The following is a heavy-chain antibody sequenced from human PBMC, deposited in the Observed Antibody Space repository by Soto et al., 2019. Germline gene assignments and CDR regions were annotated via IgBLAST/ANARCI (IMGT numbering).Heavy chain of an antibody. J-gene: IGHJ3*02. Sequence: QVQLVQSGPEVKKPGSSVKVSCEASGGTFSNFAVNWVRQAPGQGLEWVGGIIPLFNVAKYAQKFEGRVTIVADDTTSTAYMDLSSLRTDDTAVYYCAASGRAVLGYYYTDTEGVDIWGQGTMVTVAS. V-gene: IGHV1-69*01. D-gene: IGHD3-22*01. CDR3: AASGRAVLGYYYTDTEGVDI. CDR1: GGTFSNFA. CDR2: IIPLFNVA.